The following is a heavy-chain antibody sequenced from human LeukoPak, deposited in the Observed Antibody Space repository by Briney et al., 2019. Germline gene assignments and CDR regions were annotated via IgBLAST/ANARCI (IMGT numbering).Heavy chain of an antibody. V-gene: IGHV4-34*01. D-gene: IGHD6-13*01. CDR3: ARGDPGSRTLYYFDY. Sequence: SETLSLTCAVYGGSFSGYYWSWIRQPPGKGLEWIGEINHSGSTNYNPSLKRRVTISVDTSKNQFSLKLSSVPAADTAVYYCARGDPGSRTLYYFDYWGQGTLVTVSS. J-gene: IGHJ4*02. CDR2: INHSGST. CDR1: GGSFSGYY.